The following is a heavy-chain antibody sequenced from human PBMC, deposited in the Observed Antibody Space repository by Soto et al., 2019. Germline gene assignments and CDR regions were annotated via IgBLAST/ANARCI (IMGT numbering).Heavy chain of an antibody. CDR1: GFTFSDYY. CDR2: ISSSGSTI. J-gene: IGHJ5*02. V-gene: IGHV3-11*01. Sequence: GGSLRLSCAASGFTFSDYYMSWIRQAPGKGLEWVSYISSSGSTIYYADSVKGRFTISRDNAKNSLYLQMNSLRAEDTAVYYCARDPNYDFWSGYYREGGWFDPWGQGTLVTVSS. D-gene: IGHD3-3*01. CDR3: ARDPNYDFWSGYYREGGWFDP.